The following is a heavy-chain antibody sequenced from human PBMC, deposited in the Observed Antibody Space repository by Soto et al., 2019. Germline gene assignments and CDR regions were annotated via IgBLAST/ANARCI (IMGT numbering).Heavy chain of an antibody. CDR2: INAYNDNT. V-gene: IGHV1-18*04. CDR1: GYTFSSYG. J-gene: IGHJ6*02. Sequence: QIQLVQSGAEVKKPGASVKVSCKAAGYTFSSYGISWVRQAPGQGLEWMGWINAYNDNTKYAQKFQGRVTMTTDTSTTTAYMELRSLRSDDTAVYYCAKDRRDQGYYYGMDVWGQGTTVTVSS. CDR3: AKDRRDQGYYYGMDV.